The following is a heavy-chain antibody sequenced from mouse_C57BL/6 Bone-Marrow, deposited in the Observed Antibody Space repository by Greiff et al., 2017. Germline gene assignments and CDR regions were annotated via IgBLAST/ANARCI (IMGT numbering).Heavy chain of an antibody. CDR1: GYTFTSYW. CDR3: ATDSYAIDY. Sequence: QVQLQQPGAELVKPGASVKLSCKASGYTFTSYWMHWVKQRPGQGLEWIGMIYPNSGSTNYNEKFKSKATLTVDKSSSTTYMQLSRLTSEDSAVYYCATDSYAIDYWGQGTSVTVSS. CDR2: IYPNSGST. V-gene: IGHV1-64*01. J-gene: IGHJ4*01.